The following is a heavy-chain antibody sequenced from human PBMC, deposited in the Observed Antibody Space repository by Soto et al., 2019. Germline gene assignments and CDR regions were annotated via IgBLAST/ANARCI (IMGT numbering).Heavy chain of an antibody. J-gene: IGHJ4*02. D-gene: IGHD1-1*01. V-gene: IGHV1-69*13. CDR2: IIPIFGTA. CDR3: ASPTTFDY. Sequence: AASGKVSCKASGCTVSSYAISWVRQAPGQGLEWMGGIIPIFGTANYAQKFQGRVTITADESTSTAYMELSSLRSEDTAVYYCASPTTFDYWGQGTLVTVSS. CDR1: GCTVSSYA.